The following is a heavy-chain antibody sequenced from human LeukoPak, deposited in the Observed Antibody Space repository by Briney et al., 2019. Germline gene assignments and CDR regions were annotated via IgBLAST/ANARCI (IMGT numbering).Heavy chain of an antibody. Sequence: GASVKVSCKASGGTLSSYAISWVRQAPGQGVEWMGGIIPIFGTANYAQKFQGRVTITTDESTSTAYMELSSLRSEDTAVYYCARVGSSGYRNWFDPWGQGTLVTVSS. V-gene: IGHV1-69*05. CDR2: IIPIFGTA. CDR1: GGTLSSYA. J-gene: IGHJ5*02. CDR3: ARVGSSGYRNWFDP. D-gene: IGHD3-22*01.